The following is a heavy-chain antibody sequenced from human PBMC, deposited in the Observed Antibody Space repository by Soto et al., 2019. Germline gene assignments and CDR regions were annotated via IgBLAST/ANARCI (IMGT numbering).Heavy chain of an antibody. Sequence: QVQLVQSGAEVKKPGSSVKVSCKASGGTFSSYTISWVRQAPGQGLEWMGRIIPILGIANYAQKFQGRVTXTXXKSTSTAYMELSSLRYEDTAVYYCARGYGDYVPDYWGQGTLVTVSS. CDR1: GGTFSSYT. CDR3: ARGYGDYVPDY. J-gene: IGHJ4*02. CDR2: IIPILGIA. V-gene: IGHV1-69*02. D-gene: IGHD4-17*01.